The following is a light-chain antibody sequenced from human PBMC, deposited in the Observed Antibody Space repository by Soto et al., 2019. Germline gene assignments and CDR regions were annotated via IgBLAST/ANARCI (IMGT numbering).Light chain of an antibody. CDR3: KQYYSTAPKIT. Sequence: DVVMTQSPDSLTVSLGERATINCKSSQSVLNKSNNKNYLAWYQQKAGQPPKLLFYWASTRESGVPDRFSASGSGTDFTLTMSSLQAEDVAVYYCKQYYSTAPKITFGGGTKMEIK. CDR1: QSVLNKSNNKNY. J-gene: IGKJ4*01. V-gene: IGKV4-1*01. CDR2: WAS.